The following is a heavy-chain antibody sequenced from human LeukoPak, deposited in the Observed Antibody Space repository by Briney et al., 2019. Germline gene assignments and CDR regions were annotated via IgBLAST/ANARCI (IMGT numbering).Heavy chain of an antibody. J-gene: IGHJ4*02. CDR1: GGSISSSSYY. D-gene: IGHD7-27*01. V-gene: IGHV4-39*01. CDR2: IYYSGST. CDR3: ATGPPLGPGF. Sequence: SETLSLTCTVSGGSISSSSYYWGWIRQPPGKGLEWIGSIYYSGSTYFNPSLKSRITISIDTSKNQFSLKLTSVTAADTAVYYCATGPPLGPGFWGQGTPVTVSS.